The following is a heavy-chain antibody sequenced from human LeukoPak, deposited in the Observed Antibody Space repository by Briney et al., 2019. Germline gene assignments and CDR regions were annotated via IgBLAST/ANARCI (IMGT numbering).Heavy chain of an antibody. D-gene: IGHD4-17*01. Sequence: GESLKISCKGSGYSFTSYWISWVRQMPGKGLEWMGRIDPSDSYTNYSPSLQGHVTISADKSISTAYLQWSSLKASDTAMYYCARGDYDAFDIWGQGTMVTVSS. CDR1: GYSFTSYW. CDR3: ARGDYDAFDI. V-gene: IGHV5-10-1*01. CDR2: IDPSDSYT. J-gene: IGHJ3*02.